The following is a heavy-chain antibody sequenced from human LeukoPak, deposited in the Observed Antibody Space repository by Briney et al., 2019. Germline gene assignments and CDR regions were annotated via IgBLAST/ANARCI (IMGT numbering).Heavy chain of an antibody. D-gene: IGHD3-16*01. J-gene: IGHJ4*02. CDR2: IKQGGSGK. Sequence: GGSLRLSCAASGFTFSSYWMTWVRQAPGKGLEWVANIKQGGSGKYYVDSVKGRFTISRDDAKNSLFLQMNSLRAEDTAVYYCARDGGRNNDYWGQGTLVTVSS. CDR1: GFTFSSYW. V-gene: IGHV3-7*01. CDR3: ARDGGRNNDY.